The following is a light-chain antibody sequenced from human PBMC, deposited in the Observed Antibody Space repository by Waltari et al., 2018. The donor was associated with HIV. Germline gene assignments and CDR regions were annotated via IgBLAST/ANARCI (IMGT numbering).Light chain of an antibody. J-gene: IGLJ2*01. V-gene: IGLV1-44*01. Sequence: QSVLTQPPSASGTPGPRVTISCSGSSSNIGHNAVSWYQQFPGTAPKLLIYSNNQRPSGVPDRFSGSKSGTSASLAISGLQSEDEANYYCETLDDNLNGPVFGGGTKLTVL. CDR3: ETLDDNLNGPV. CDR2: SNN. CDR1: SSNIGHNA.